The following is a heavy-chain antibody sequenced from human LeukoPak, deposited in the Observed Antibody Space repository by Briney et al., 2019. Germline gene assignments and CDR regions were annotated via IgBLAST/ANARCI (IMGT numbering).Heavy chain of an antibody. V-gene: IGHV5-51*01. CDR1: GYSFTSYW. D-gene: IGHD6-13*01. CDR2: IYPGDSDT. J-gene: IGHJ4*02. Sequence: GESLQISCQGSGYSFTSYWIGWVRQMPGKGLEWMGIIYPGDSDTRYSPSFRGQVTISADKSISTAYLQWSSLKASDTAMYYCARQGSSFYFDYWGQGTLVTVSS. CDR3: ARQGSSFYFDY.